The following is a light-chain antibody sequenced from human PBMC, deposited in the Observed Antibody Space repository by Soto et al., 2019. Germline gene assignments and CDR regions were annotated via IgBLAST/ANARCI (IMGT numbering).Light chain of an antibody. CDR1: QDIDFY. CDR3: QKYNSDPIT. Sequence: DIPMTQSPSSLSASVGGRVTITFRAGQDIDFYLAWYQQKPGKVPKLLIYSASTLQSGVPSRFSGSGSGTDFTLTISSLQPEDVATYYCQKYNSDPITFGQGTRLEIK. V-gene: IGKV1-27*01. J-gene: IGKJ5*01. CDR2: SAS.